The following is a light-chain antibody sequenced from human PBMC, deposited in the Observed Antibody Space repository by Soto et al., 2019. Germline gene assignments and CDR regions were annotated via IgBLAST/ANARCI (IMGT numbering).Light chain of an antibody. CDR1: QNISSS. CDR2: DAS. V-gene: IGKV3-15*01. J-gene: IGKJ1*01. CDR3: QQYSSWPRT. Sequence: ELVMTQSPVTLSVSPGERGTLSCRASQNISSSLAWYQQSPGQAPRLLLHDASTRAAGIPARFSGSGSGAEFTLTISSLQSEDFGVYYCQQYSSWPRTFGQGTKVDIK.